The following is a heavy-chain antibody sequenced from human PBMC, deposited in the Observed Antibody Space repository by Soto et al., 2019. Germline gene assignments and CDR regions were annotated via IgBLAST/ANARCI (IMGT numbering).Heavy chain of an antibody. J-gene: IGHJ5*02. Sequence: PSETLSLTCAVYGGSFSGYYWSWIRQPPGKGLEWIGEINHSGSTNYNPSLKSRVTISVDTSKNQFSLKLSSVTAADTAVYYCARARRYFVVVVAATRSWFDPWGQGTLVTVSS. CDR2: INHSGST. CDR1: GGSFSGYY. D-gene: IGHD2-15*01. CDR3: ARARRYFVVVVAATRSWFDP. V-gene: IGHV4-34*01.